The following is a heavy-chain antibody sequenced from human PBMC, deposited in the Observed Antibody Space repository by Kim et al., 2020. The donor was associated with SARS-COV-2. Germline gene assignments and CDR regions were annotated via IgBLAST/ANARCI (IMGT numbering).Heavy chain of an antibody. V-gene: IGHV3-30*04. Sequence: GGSLRLSCAASGFTFSSYAMHWVRQAPGKGLEWVAVISYDGSNKYYADSVKGRFTISRDNSKNTLYLQMNSLRAEDTAVYYCARDGENKRDYGDYGRFDYWGQGTLVTVSS. CDR1: GFTFSSYA. J-gene: IGHJ4*02. D-gene: IGHD4-17*01. CDR3: ARDGENKRDYGDYGRFDY. CDR2: ISYDGSNK.